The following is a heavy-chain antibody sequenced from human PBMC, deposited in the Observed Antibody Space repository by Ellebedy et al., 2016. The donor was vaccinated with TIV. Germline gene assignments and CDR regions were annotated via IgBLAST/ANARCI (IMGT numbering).Heavy chain of an antibody. V-gene: IGHV3-74*01. Sequence: PGGSLRLSCAASRFCFSTYWMHWVRQAPGKGLVWVSRINSDGSSTTYADSVKGRFTISRDNAKNTLYLQMNSLRDEDTAVYYCARIISSGAYWGQGTLVTVSS. CDR3: ARIISSGAY. CDR2: INSDGSST. D-gene: IGHD6-19*01. J-gene: IGHJ4*02. CDR1: RFCFSTYW.